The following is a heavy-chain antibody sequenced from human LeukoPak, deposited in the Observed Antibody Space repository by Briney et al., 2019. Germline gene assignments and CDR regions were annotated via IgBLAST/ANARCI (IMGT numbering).Heavy chain of an antibody. CDR2: INPSGGST. Sequence: ASVKVSCKASGYTFTSYYMHWVQQAPGQGLEWMGIINPSGGSTSYAQKFQGRVTMTRDTSTSTVYMELSSLRSEDTAVYYCARETDIVVVPAASERWFDPWGQGTLVTVSS. V-gene: IGHV1-46*03. D-gene: IGHD2-2*01. CDR1: GYTFTSYY. CDR3: ARETDIVVVPAASERWFDP. J-gene: IGHJ5*02.